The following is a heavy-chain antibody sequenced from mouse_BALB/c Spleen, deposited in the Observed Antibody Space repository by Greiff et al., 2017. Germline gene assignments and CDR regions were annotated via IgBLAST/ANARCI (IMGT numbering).Heavy chain of an antibody. CDR1: GYSFTSYY. J-gene: IGHJ1*01. Sequence: QVQLQQSGPELVKPGASVKISCKASGYSFTSYYIHWVKQRPGQGLEWIGWIFPGSGNTKYNEKFKGKATLTADTSSSTAYMQLSSLTSEDSAVYFCAKDFYYYGSRGGYFDVWGAGTTVTVSS. V-gene: IGHV1-66*01. CDR3: AKDFYYYGSRGGYFDV. D-gene: IGHD1-1*01. CDR2: IFPGSGNT.